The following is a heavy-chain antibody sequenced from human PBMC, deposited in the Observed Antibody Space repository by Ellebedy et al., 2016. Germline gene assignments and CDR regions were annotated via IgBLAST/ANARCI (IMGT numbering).Heavy chain of an antibody. D-gene: IGHD3-3*01. CDR2: ISYDGSNK. V-gene: IGHV3-30-3*01. CDR1: GFTFSSYA. Sequence: GGSLRLSXAASGFTFSSYAMHWVRQAPGKGLEWVAVISYDGSNKYYADSVKGRFTISRDNSKNTLYLQMNSLRAEDTAVYYCARDFPKTAYYDFWSGPHMDVWGKGTTVTVS. J-gene: IGHJ6*03. CDR3: ARDFPKTAYYDFWSGPHMDV.